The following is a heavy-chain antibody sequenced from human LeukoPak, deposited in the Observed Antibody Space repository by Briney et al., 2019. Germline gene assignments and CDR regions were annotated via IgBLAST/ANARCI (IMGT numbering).Heavy chain of an antibody. D-gene: IGHD3-3*01. V-gene: IGHV3-23*01. J-gene: IGHJ5*02. CDR1: GFTFSSYA. CDR3: ARDFCDH. CDR2: ISSSGGST. Sequence: GGSLRLSCAASGFTFSSYAMTWVRQAPGKGLEWVSVISSSGGSTYFADSVKGRFTISRDNSKNTLYLQMKTLRAEDTAVYYCARDFCDHWGQGTLVTVSS.